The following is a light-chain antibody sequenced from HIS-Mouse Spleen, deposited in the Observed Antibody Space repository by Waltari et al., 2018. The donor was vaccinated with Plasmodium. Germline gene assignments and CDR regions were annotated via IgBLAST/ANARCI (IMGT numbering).Light chain of an antibody. CDR1: ALPKKY. Sequence: SYELTQPPSVSVSPGQTARITCSGDALPKKYAYWSQQKSGQAPVLVIYEDSKRPSGIPERFSGSSSGTMATLTISGAQVEDEADYYCYSRDSSGNHRVFGGGTKLTVL. V-gene: IGLV3-10*01. J-gene: IGLJ3*02. CDR3: YSRDSSGNHRV. CDR2: EDS.